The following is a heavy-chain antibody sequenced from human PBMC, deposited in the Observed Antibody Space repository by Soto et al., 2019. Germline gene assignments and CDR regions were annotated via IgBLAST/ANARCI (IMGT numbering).Heavy chain of an antibody. CDR1: GGSFSGYD. D-gene: IGHD2-8*02. CDR2: INHSGST. CDR3: ARDKITGLFDY. V-gene: IGHV4-34*01. J-gene: IGHJ4*02. Sequence: SETLSLTCAVYGGSFSGYDWTWIRQPPGTGLEWIGEINHSGSTNYNPSLKSRVTISVDTSKNQFSLKLTSVTAADTAVYYCARDKITGLFDYWGQGALVTVSS.